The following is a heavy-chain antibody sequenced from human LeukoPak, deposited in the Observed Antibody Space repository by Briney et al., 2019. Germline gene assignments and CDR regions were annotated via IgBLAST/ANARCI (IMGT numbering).Heavy chain of an antibody. D-gene: IGHD5-18*01. CDR2: IKEDGSER. J-gene: IGHJ4*02. Sequence: GGSLRLSCEVSGFTFSHFWMSWVRQAPGKGLEWVANIKEDGSERYYVESLKARFTISRDNAKNSLSLLMNSLRAEDTGVYYCARGSRGYSYGHDYWGQGTLVTVSS. V-gene: IGHV3-7*01. CDR3: ARGSRGYSYGHDY. CDR1: GFTFSHFW.